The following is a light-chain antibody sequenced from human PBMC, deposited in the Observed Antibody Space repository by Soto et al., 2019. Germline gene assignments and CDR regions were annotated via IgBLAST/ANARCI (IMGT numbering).Light chain of an antibody. Sequence: QSALTQPHSVSGSPGQSVTISCTGTSSVVGGYSYVSWYQQHPGKAPQLIIYDVTERPSGVPDRFSGSKSGNTASLTISGLQAEDEADYYCCSYTGSDSYVFGIGTKVTVL. CDR1: SSVVGGYSY. V-gene: IGLV2-11*01. J-gene: IGLJ1*01. CDR3: CSYTGSDSYV. CDR2: DVT.